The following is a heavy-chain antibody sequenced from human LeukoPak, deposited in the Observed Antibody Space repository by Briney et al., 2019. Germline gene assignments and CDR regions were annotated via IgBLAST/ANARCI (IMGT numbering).Heavy chain of an antibody. CDR2: IYYSGST. CDR3: ARGPRYYYDSSGYYQDFDY. Sequence: PSETLSLTCTVSGSSISSYYWGWIRQPPGKGLEWIGSIYYSGSTYYNPSLKSRVTISVDTSKNQFSLKLSSVTAADTAVYYCARGPRYYYDSSGYYQDFDYWGQGTLVTVSS. D-gene: IGHD3-22*01. CDR1: GSSISSYY. J-gene: IGHJ4*02. V-gene: IGHV4-39*01.